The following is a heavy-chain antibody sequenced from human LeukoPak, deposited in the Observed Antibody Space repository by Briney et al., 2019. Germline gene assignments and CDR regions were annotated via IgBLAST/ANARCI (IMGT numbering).Heavy chain of an antibody. V-gene: IGHV1-2*02. D-gene: IGHD3-22*01. CDR1: GYTFTGYY. Sequence: ASVTVSCTASGYTFTGYYMHWVRQAPGQGLEWMGWINPNSGGTNYAQKFQGRVTMTRDTSISTAYMELSRLRSDDTAVYYCARSVVIGTPNFDYWGQGTLVTVSS. CDR3: ARSVVIGTPNFDY. CDR2: INPNSGGT. J-gene: IGHJ4*02.